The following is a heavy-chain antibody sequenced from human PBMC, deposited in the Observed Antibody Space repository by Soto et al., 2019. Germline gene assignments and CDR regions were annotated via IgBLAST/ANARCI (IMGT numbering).Heavy chain of an antibody. D-gene: IGHD2-2*01. CDR3: AKGRYCSSTSCYDYYYGMDV. CDR1: GFTFSSYA. Sequence: GGSLRLSCAASGFTFSSYAMSWVRQAPGKGLEWVSAISGSGGSTYYADSVKGRFTISRDNSKDTLYLQMNSLRAEDTAVYYCAKGRYCSSTSCYDYYYGMDVGGQGTTVTVSS. J-gene: IGHJ6*02. V-gene: IGHV3-23*01. CDR2: ISGSGGST.